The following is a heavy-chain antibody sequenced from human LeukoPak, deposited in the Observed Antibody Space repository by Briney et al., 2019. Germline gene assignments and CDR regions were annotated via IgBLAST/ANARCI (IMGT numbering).Heavy chain of an antibody. Sequence: ASVKVSCKASGYTVTGYYMHWVRQAPGQGLEWMGWINPNIGGTTYAQKFRGRVTMTRDTSMSTAYMELSRLRSDDTAVYYCARDPGTYCSSTSCYLGWGQGTLVTVSS. V-gene: IGHV1-2*02. D-gene: IGHD2-2*01. CDR3: ARDPGTYCSSTSCYLG. J-gene: IGHJ4*02. CDR1: GYTVTGYY. CDR2: INPNIGGT.